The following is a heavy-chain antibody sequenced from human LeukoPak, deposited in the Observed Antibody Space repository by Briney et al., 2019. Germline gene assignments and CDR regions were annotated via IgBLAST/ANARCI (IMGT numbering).Heavy chain of an antibody. Sequence: GSLRLSCAASEFIFGNYWMSWVRQAPGKGLEWVANIKQDGSEKYYVDSVKGRFTISRDNAKNSLYLQMDSLRAEDTAMYYCARGGYCSPTTCFGFDPWGQGTLVTVSS. CDR3: ARGGYCSPTTCFGFDP. D-gene: IGHD2-2*01. J-gene: IGHJ5*02. CDR2: IKQDGSEK. CDR1: EFIFGNYW. V-gene: IGHV3-7*03.